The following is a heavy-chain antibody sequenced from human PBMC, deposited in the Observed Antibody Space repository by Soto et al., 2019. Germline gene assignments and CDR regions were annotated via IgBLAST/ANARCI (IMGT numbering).Heavy chain of an antibody. CDR1: GFTFSDYY. Sequence: QVQVVESGGGLVKPGGSLRLSCAASGFTFSDYYMNWIRQAPGKGLEWVSYISSSSDYTKYADSGKGRFTISRGKAKSSRRLQRKSLTAEDTAVYYWASCGVRGATSRYQVYNW. CDR2: ISSSSDYT. V-gene: IGHV3-11*05. D-gene: IGHD1-26*01. CDR3: ASCGVRGATSRYQVYNW. J-gene: IGHJ5*01.